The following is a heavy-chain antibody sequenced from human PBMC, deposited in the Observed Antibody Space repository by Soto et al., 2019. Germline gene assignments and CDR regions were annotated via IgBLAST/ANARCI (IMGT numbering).Heavy chain of an antibody. V-gene: IGHV1-3*01. CDR3: ARGKRYFDLLSSFDY. CDR1: VCTCGNYP. CDR2: FYSGNCDT. Sequence: TSLQVSFTASVCTCGNYPIPWGLQSTGRRVVWLAWFYSGNCDTKYSQDFQGRVTITRDTSASTAYMELSSLGSEDTAVYYCARGKRYFDLLSSFDYWGQGTLVTVSS. J-gene: IGHJ4*02. D-gene: IGHD3-9*01.